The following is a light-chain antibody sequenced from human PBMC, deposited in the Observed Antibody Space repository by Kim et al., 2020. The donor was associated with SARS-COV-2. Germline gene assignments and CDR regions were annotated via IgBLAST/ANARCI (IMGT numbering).Light chain of an antibody. CDR1: QSISSG. V-gene: IGKV1-5*03. Sequence: SASVGDRVTIHCRASQSISSGLAWYQQKPGKAPKLLIYKASSLESGVPSRFSGSGSGTEFTLTISSLQPDDFATYYCQQYNSYPWTFGQGTKVDIK. J-gene: IGKJ1*01. CDR2: KAS. CDR3: QQYNSYPWT.